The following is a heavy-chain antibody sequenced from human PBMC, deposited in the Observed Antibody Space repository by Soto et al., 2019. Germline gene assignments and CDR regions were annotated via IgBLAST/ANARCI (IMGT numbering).Heavy chain of an antibody. J-gene: IGHJ5*02. V-gene: IGHV3-11*03. CDR2: ISSSSSYT. CDR3: ARTGTGRMVIVSGTDWFDP. D-gene: IGHD3-22*01. CDR1: GFTFSDYY. Sequence: PGGSLRLSCAASGFTFSDYYMSWIRQAPGKGLEWVSYISSSSSYTNYADSVKGRFTISRDNAKNSLYLQMNSLRAEDTAVYYCARTGTGRMVIVSGTDWFDPWGQGTLVTVSS.